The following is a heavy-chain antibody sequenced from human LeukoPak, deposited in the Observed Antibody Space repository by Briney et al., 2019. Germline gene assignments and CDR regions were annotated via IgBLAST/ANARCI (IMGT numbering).Heavy chain of an antibody. CDR2: IKQDGSEK. CDR1: GFTVSTTY. V-gene: IGHV3-7*01. CDR3: ARGMTTLDY. J-gene: IGHJ4*02. D-gene: IGHD4-11*01. Sequence: GGSLRLSCAASGFTVSTTYMSWVRQAPGKGLEWVANIKQDGSEKYYVDSVKGRFTISRDNAKNSLYLQMNSLRAEDTAVYYCARGMTTLDYWGQGTLVTVSS.